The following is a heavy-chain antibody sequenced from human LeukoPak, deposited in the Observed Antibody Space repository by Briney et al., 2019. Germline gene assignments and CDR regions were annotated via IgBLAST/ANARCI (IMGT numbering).Heavy chain of an antibody. CDR2: IIPIFGTA. Sequence: SVKVSCKASLGTFRSYAIRWVREAPGQGLEWMGGIIPIFGTANYAQKFQGRVTITADESTSTAYMELSSLRSEDTAVYYCAREIGGYYYMDVCDKGTTVTVSS. CDR1: LGTFRSYA. D-gene: IGHD3-16*01. V-gene: IGHV1-69*13. J-gene: IGHJ6*03. CDR3: AREIGGYYYMDV.